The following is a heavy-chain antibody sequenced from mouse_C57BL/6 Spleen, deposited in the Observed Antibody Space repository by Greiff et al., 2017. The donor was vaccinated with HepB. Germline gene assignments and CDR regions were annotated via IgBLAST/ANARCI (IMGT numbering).Heavy chain of an antibody. J-gene: IGHJ1*03. CDR1: GFTFSDYG. CDR2: ISSGSSTI. Sequence: DVMLVESGGGLVKPGGSLKLSCAASGFTFSDYGMHWVRQAPEKGLEWVAYISSGSSTIYYADTVKGRFTISRDNAKNTLFLQMTSLRSEDTAMYYCARSRSSYWYFDVWGTGTTVTVSS. V-gene: IGHV5-17*01. D-gene: IGHD1-1*01. CDR3: ARSRSSYWYFDV.